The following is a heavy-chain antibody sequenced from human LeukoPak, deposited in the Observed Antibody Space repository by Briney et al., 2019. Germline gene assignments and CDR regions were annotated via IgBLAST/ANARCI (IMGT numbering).Heavy chain of an antibody. J-gene: IGHJ4*02. Sequence: ASVKASCKASGYTFTSYYMHWVRQAPGQGLEWMGIINPSGGSTSYAQKFQGRVTMTRDTSTSTVYMELSSLRSEDTAVYYCARAPISSVYGGNPRFDYWGQGTLVTVSS. CDR3: ARAPISSVYGGNPRFDY. V-gene: IGHV1-46*01. D-gene: IGHD4-23*01. CDR2: INPSGGST. CDR1: GYTFTSYY.